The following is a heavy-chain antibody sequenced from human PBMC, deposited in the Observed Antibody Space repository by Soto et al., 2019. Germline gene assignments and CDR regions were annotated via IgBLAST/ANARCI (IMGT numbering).Heavy chain of an antibody. CDR2: ISAYNGNT. J-gene: IGHJ5*02. V-gene: IGHV1-18*01. CDR1: GYTFTSYG. D-gene: IGHD3-9*01. Sequence: GASVKVSCKASGYTFTSYGISWVRQAPGQGLEWMGWISAYNGNTNYAQKLQGRVTMTTDTSTSTAYMELRSPRSDDTAVYYCARDLIGDILTGHNWFDPWGQGTLVTVSS. CDR3: ARDLIGDILTGHNWFDP.